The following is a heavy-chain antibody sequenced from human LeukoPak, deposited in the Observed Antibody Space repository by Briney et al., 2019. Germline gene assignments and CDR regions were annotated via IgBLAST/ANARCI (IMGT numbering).Heavy chain of an antibody. J-gene: IGHJ4*02. CDR1: GDSISGYY. Sequence: PSETLSLTCTVSGDSISGYYWNWIRQPAGKGLEWIGRIYTSGSTNYDPSLKSRVTISVDKSKNQFSLKLSSVTAAYTAVYYCARGLYCSSTSCYLDYWGQGTLVTVSS. D-gene: IGHD2-2*01. CDR3: ARGLYCSSTSCYLDY. V-gene: IGHV4-4*07. CDR2: IYTSGST.